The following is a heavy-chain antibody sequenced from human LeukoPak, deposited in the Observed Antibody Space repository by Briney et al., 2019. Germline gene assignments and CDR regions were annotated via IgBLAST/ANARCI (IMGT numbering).Heavy chain of an antibody. CDR2: IYYIGSP. CDR1: GRSISSYY. J-gene: IGHJ4*02. Sequence: PSATLSLTRTVSGRSISSYYGGWIPHPPGKGLDGMGYIYYIGSPNSNPSPKSRVTISLDTSKTHFSLKLTSLTAADPALYSCASERPGVWFGELLSVGSLDYWGQGTLVTVSS. D-gene: IGHD3-10*01. CDR3: ASERPGVWFGELLSVGSLDY. V-gene: IGHV4-59*08.